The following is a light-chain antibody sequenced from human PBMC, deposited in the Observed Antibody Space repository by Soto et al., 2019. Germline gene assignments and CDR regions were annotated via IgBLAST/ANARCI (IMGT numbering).Light chain of an antibody. CDR2: DAS. Sequence: EIVLTQSPGTLSLSPGERSTLSCRAIQSVSNSHLAWYQQKPGQAPRLLIYDASNRATGIPARLSGSGSGTDFTLTISSLEPEDFAVYYCQQRSDWLTFGQGTRLEIK. V-gene: IGKV3-11*01. CDR3: QQRSDWLT. J-gene: IGKJ5*01. CDR1: QSVSNSH.